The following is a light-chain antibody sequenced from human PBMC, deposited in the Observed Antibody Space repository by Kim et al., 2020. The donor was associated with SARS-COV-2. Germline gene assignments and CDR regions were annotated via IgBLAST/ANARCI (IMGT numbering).Light chain of an antibody. V-gene: IGKV1-39*01. CDR1: QSISSY. CDR3: QQSYRTPRT. CDR2: AAS. J-gene: IGKJ1*01. Sequence: ASVGDRVTIPCRASQSISSYLNWYQQKPGKAPKLLIYAASSLQSGVPSRFSGSGSGTDFTLTISSLQPEDFATYYCQQSYRTPRTFGQGTKVDIK.